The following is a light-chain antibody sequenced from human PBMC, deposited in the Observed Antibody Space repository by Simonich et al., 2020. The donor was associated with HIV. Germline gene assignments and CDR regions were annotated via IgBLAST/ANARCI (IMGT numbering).Light chain of an antibody. Sequence: IQLTQSPSFLSASVGDRVTITCRASQSISSYLAWYQQKPGKAPNLLIYSASTLQSGVPSRLSGSGSGTEFTLTISSLQPEDFATYYCQQLNSYPRTFGQGTKVEIK. V-gene: IGKV1-9*01. CDR2: SAS. CDR3: QQLNSYPRT. CDR1: QSISSY. J-gene: IGKJ1*01.